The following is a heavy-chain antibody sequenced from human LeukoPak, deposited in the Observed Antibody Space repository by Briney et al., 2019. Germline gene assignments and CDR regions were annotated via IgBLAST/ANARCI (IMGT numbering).Heavy chain of an antibody. CDR1: GGSISSYY. CDR3: ARHYYDISTGYTPFNY. CDR2: IYYSGSN. J-gene: IGHJ4*02. D-gene: IGHD3-9*01. Sequence: SETLSLTCTVSGGSISSYYWSWIRQPPGKGLEWIGYIYYSGSNNYNPSPKSRVPISVDTSKNQFSLKLSSVTAADTAVYYCARHYYDISTGYTPFNYWGQGTLVTVSS. V-gene: IGHV4-59*08.